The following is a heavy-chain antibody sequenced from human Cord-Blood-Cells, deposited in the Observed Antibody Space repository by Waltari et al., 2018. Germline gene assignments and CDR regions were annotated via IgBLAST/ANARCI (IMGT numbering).Heavy chain of an antibody. CDR2: IYYSGRS. V-gene: IGHV4-39*01. CDR3: ASRLIYGDYVGPGY. D-gene: IGHD4-17*01. Sequence: QLQLQESGPGLVKPSETLSLTCTVSGGSISSSSYYWGWIRQPPGKGLEWIGNIYYSGRSDCNPSPTSRVTISVDTSKNQFSLKRSSVTAAKTAVYYCASRLIYGDYVGPGYWGQGTLVTVSS. J-gene: IGHJ4*02. CDR1: GGSISSSSYY.